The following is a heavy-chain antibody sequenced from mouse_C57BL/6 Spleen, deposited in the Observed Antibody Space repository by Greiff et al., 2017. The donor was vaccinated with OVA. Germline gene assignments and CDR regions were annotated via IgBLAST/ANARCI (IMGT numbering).Heavy chain of an antibody. CDR3: AREGGDYDDFPYAMDY. J-gene: IGHJ4*01. D-gene: IGHD2-4*01. V-gene: IGHV5-4*01. Sequence: EVMLVESGGGLVKPGGSLKLSCAASGFTFSSYAMSWVRQTPEKRLEWVATISDGGSYTYYPDNVKGRFTISRDNAKNNLYLQMSHLKSEDTAMYYCAREGGDYDDFPYAMDYWGQGTSVTVSS. CDR1: GFTFSSYA. CDR2: ISDGGSYT.